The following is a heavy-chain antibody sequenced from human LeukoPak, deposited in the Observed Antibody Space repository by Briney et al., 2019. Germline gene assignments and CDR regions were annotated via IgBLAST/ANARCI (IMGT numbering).Heavy chain of an antibody. J-gene: IGHJ2*01. D-gene: IGHD3-22*01. CDR1: GFTFSNYW. CDR3: ARDQVSMIGVRTTNCYFEP. V-gene: IGHV3-7*01. CDR2: INQDGSEI. Sequence: GGSLRLSCAAPGFTFSNYWMSWVRQAPGKGLEWVANINQDGSEIYYVDSVKGRFTISRDNAKNSLYLQINSLRAEDTAVYYCARDQVSMIGVRTTNCYFEPWGRGTLVTVSS.